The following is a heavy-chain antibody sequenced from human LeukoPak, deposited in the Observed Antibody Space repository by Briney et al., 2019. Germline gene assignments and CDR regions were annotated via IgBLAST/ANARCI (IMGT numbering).Heavy chain of an antibody. CDR2: ISGSSTYI. Sequence: GGSLRLSCAASGFTFSSYSMNWVRQAPGKGLEWVSSISGSSTYIYYADSVKGRFTVSRENAKNTLYLQMNSLRAEDTAVYYCARSSSSPYWGQGTLVTVSS. CDR3: ARSSSSPY. V-gene: IGHV3-21*01. D-gene: IGHD6-6*01. CDR1: GFTFSSYS. J-gene: IGHJ4*02.